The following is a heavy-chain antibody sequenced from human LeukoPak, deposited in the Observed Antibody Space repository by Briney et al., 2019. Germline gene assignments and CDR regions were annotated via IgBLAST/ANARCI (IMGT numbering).Heavy chain of an antibody. D-gene: IGHD2-15*01. CDR3: ARGVCSGGSCYLRY. Sequence: SETLSLTCAVYGGSFSGYYWSWIRQPPGKGREWIWEIIHSGSTNYNPSLKSRVTISVDTSKNQFSLKLSSVTAADTAVYYCARGVCSGGSCYLRYWGQGTLVTVSS. CDR1: GGSFSGYY. CDR2: IIHSGST. J-gene: IGHJ4*02. V-gene: IGHV4-34*01.